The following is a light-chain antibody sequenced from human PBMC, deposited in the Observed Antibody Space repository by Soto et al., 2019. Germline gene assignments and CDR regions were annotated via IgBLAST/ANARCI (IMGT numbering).Light chain of an antibody. V-gene: IGKV3-20*01. Sequence: EIVLTQSPGTLSXXXXXXAXGXGRASQSVSSNYLAWYQQIPGQAPRLLISGASNRATGIPDRFSGSGSGTEFTLTISSLQPDDFATYYCQQYDTYSRTFGQGTKVDIK. J-gene: IGKJ1*01. CDR1: QSVSSNY. CDR2: GAS. CDR3: QQYDTYSRT.